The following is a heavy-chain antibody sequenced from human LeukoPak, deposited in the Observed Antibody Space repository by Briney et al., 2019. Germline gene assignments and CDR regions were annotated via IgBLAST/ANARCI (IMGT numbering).Heavy chain of an antibody. CDR3: AREASSSGWCYLDY. V-gene: IGHV3-7*01. CDR1: GFTFTNDF. D-gene: IGHD6-19*01. CDR2: MRVDGSDI. J-gene: IGHJ4*02. Sequence: GGSLRLSCAASGFTFTNDFMTWVRQAPGKGLEWVANMRVDGSDIHYADSVKGRFTISSDNARNSLYLQMNTLRADDTAVYYCAREASSSGWCYLDYWGQGTLVTVSS.